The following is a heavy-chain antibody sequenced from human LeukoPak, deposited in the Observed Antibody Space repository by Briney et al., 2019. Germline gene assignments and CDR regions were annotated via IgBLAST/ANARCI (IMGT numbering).Heavy chain of an antibody. J-gene: IGHJ1*01. CDR1: GGSVSIGSYY. Sequence: SETLSLTCTVSGGSVSIGSYYWSWIRQPPGKGLEWIGYIYYSGSTNYNPSLKSRVTISVDTSKNQFSLKLSSVTAADTAVYYCARGGAPPAEYFQHWGQGTLVTVSS. V-gene: IGHV4-61*01. CDR2: IYYSGST. D-gene: IGHD2-2*01. CDR3: ARGGAPPAEYFQH.